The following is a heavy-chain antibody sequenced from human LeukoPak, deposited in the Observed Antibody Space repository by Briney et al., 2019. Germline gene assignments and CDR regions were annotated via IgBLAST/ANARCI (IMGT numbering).Heavy chain of an antibody. CDR1: GGSISSYY. CDR2: IYYSGST. Sequence: PSETLSLTCTVSGGSISSYYWSWIRQPPGKGLEWIGYIYYSGSTNYNPSLKSRVTISVDTSKNQFSLKLSSVTAADTAVYYCARRANSGFDAFDIWGQGTLVPVSS. CDR3: ARRANSGFDAFDI. D-gene: IGHD5-12*01. J-gene: IGHJ4*02. V-gene: IGHV4-59*01.